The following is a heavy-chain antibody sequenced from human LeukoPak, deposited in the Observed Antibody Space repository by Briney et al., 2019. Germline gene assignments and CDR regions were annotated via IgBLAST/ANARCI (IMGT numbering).Heavy chain of an antibody. CDR2: INDDGSDT. Sequence: PGGSLRLSCAASGFTFKLYWMHWVRHVPGKRPVWVSRINDDGSDTIYADSVRGRFTISRDDAKNTVYLQMNNLRAEDTAVYYCVRGGPSTWSWGQGTLVTVSS. V-gene: IGHV3-74*01. CDR1: GFTFKLYW. J-gene: IGHJ5*02. D-gene: IGHD2-15*01. CDR3: VRGGPSTWS.